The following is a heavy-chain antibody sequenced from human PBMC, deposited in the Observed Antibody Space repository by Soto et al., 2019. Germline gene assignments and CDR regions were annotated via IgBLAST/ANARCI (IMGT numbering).Heavy chain of an antibody. J-gene: IGHJ5*02. V-gene: IGHV3-23*01. CDR3: AAGPITIFGVVPRFDP. CDR1: GFTFSSYA. CDR2: ISGSGGST. D-gene: IGHD3-3*01. Sequence: PGGSLRLSCAASGFTFSSYAMSWVRQAPGKGLEWVSAISGSGGSTYYADSVKGRFTISRDNSKNTLYLQMNSLRAEDTAVYYCAAGPITIFGVVPRFDPWGQGTLVTVSS.